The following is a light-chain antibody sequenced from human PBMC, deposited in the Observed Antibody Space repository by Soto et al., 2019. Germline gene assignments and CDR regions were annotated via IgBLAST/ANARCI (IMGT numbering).Light chain of an antibody. CDR1: QSVGRH. Sequence: EIVLTQAPATLSLSPGERGALSCRASQSVGRHLAWYQQKPGQAPRLLIYDTSNRATGIPARFSGSGSETDFTLTISGLEPEDFAVYFCQQRTKWPETFGMGTKLEIK. J-gene: IGKJ2*01. V-gene: IGKV3-11*01. CDR3: QQRTKWPET. CDR2: DTS.